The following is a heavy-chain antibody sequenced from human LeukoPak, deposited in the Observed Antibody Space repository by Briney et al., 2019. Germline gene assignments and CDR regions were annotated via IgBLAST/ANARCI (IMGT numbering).Heavy chain of an antibody. V-gene: IGHV5-51*01. CDR1: GYIFTDYW. CDR3: ARRAELGMRYFDS. D-gene: IGHD3-16*01. J-gene: IGHJ4*02. CDR2: IYCDGSKT. Sequence: GESLKISCQGSGYIFTDYWIGWVRQLPGKGLEWMAIIYCDGSKTRYSPSFESQVTISVDKSINTAYLQWSSLKSSDTAMYFCARRAELGMRYFDSRGQGALLTVSS.